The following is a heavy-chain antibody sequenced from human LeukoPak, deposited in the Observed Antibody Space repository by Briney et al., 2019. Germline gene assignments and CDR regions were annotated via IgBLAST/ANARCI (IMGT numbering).Heavy chain of an antibody. D-gene: IGHD2-2*01. Sequence: SETLSLTCTVSGGSISSYYWSWTRQPAGKGLEWIGRIYTSGSTNYNPSLKSRVTMSVDTSKNQFSLKLSSVTAADTAVYYCARVGGLHGYCSSTSCSPIFYFDYWGQGTLVTVSS. J-gene: IGHJ4*02. CDR3: ARVGGLHGYCSSTSCSPIFYFDY. CDR2: IYTSGST. V-gene: IGHV4-4*07. CDR1: GGSISSYY.